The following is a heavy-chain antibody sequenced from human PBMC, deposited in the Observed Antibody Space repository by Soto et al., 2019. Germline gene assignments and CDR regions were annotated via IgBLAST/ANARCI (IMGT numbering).Heavy chain of an antibody. CDR2: IYYTGST. D-gene: IGHD3-22*01. CDR3: ARDLGYYYDSSGYYPNWFDP. Sequence: SETLSLTCTVSGGSLSSYYWTWIRQPPGKGLEWIGNIYYTGSTYYNPSLKSRVTISLGTSKNQFSLKLSSVTAADTAVYYCARDLGYYYDSSGYYPNWFDPWGQGTLVTVSS. V-gene: IGHV4-59*01. J-gene: IGHJ5*02. CDR1: GGSLSSYY.